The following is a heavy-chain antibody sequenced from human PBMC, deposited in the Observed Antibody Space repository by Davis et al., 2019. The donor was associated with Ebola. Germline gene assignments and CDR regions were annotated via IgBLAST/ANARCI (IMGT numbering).Heavy chain of an antibody. Sequence: GESLKISCAASGFPFSQAWLNWVRQAPGKGLEWVGRIKSKNDGETTDYAAPVRGRFTMSRDDSKNTLFLQMDSLKTEDTGIYFCVTMAVFWGQGTLVTVSS. D-gene: IGHD2-8*02. CDR3: VTMAVF. CDR2: IKSKNDGETT. V-gene: IGHV3-15*07. CDR1: GFPFSQAW. J-gene: IGHJ4*02.